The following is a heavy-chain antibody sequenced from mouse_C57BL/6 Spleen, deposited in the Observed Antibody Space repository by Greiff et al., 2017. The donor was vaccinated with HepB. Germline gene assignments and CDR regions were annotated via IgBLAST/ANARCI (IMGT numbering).Heavy chain of an antibody. V-gene: IGHV5-9*01. CDR1: GFTFSSYT. CDR3: AREAGKGGMDY. CDR2: ISGGGGNT. D-gene: IGHD2-1*01. Sequence: EVKLVESGGGLVKPGGSLKLSCAASGFTFSSYTMSWVRQTPEKRLEWVATISGGGGNTYYPDSVKGRFTISRDNAKNTLYLQMSSLRSEDTALYYCAREAGKGGMDYWGQGTSVTVSS. J-gene: IGHJ4*01.